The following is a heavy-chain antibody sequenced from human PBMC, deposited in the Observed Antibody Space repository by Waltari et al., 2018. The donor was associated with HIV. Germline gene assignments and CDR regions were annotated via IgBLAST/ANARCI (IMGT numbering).Heavy chain of an antibody. CDR3: ARLPYSGSYYFDY. CDR2: IYTSGST. Sequence: QVQLQESGPGLVTPSQTLSLTCTVPGGPIRSGSYYWSWIRQPAGKGLEWIGRIYTSGSTNYNPSLKSRVTISVDTSKNQFSLKLSSVTAADTAVYYCARLPYSGSYYFDYWGQGTLVTVSS. V-gene: IGHV4-61*02. D-gene: IGHD1-26*01. CDR1: GGPIRSGSYY. J-gene: IGHJ4*02.